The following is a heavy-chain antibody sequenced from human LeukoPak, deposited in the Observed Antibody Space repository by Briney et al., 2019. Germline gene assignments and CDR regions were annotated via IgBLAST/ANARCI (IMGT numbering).Heavy chain of an antibody. D-gene: IGHD6-13*01. CDR1: GDSLSNNNVA. Sequence: SQTLSLTCAISGDSLSNNNVAWNWIRQSPSRGLEWLGRTYYRSKWNTDYAVSVKSRITINSDTSKNQFSLQLNSVTPEDTAVYYCARGYYSSFDYWDQGTLVTVSS. V-gene: IGHV6-1*01. CDR3: ARGYYSSFDY. CDR2: TYYRSKWNT. J-gene: IGHJ4*02.